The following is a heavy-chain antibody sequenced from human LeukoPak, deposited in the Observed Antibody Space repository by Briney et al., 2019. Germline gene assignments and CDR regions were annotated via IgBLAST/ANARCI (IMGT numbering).Heavy chain of an antibody. CDR1: GFTVSSNY. J-gene: IGHJ4*02. CDR3: ARRDYYDSSGPTGLDY. V-gene: IGHV3-53*01. D-gene: IGHD3-22*01. Sequence: PGGSLRLSCAASGFTVSSNYMSWVRQAPGKGLEWVSVIYSGGSTYYADSVKGRFTISRDNSKNTLYLQMNSLRAEDTAVYYCARRDYYDSSGPTGLDYWGQGTLVTVSS. CDR2: IYSGGST.